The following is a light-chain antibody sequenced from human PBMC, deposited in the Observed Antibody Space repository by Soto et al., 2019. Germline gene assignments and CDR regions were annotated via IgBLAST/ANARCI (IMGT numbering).Light chain of an antibody. V-gene: IGLV2-14*03. CDR1: NSDVGAYDY. CDR3: SSYTSRSAPMI. J-gene: IGLJ2*01. Sequence: QSALTQPASVSGSPGQSITISCTGSNSDVGAYDYVSWYQHHPGKTPKLLIFDVTHRPSGVSNRFSGSKSGNTASLTISGLQAEDEADYYCSSYTSRSAPMIFGGGTKLTV. CDR2: DVT.